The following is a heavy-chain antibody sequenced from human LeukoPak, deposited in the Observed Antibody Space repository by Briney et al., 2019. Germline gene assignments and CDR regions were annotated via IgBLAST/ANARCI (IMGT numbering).Heavy chain of an antibody. J-gene: IGHJ4*02. V-gene: IGHV3-21*01. Sequence: PGGSLRLSCAASGFTFSNYGMNWVRQAPGKGLEWVSSISSSSSYIYYADSVRGRFTISRDNAKNSLYLQMNSLRAEDTAVYYCARGDLHCTSTSCYLFWGQGALVTVSS. CDR2: ISSSSSYI. CDR3: ARGDLHCTSTSCYLF. D-gene: IGHD2-2*01. CDR1: GFTFSNYG.